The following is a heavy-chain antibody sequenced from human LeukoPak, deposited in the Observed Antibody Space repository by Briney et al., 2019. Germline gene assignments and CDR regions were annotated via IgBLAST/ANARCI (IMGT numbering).Heavy chain of an antibody. J-gene: IGHJ4*02. CDR1: GFTFSSYA. CDR2: ISGSGGST. V-gene: IGHV3-23*01. Sequence: GGSLRLSCAASGFTFSSYAMSWVRQAPGKGLEWVSAISGSGGSTYYADSVKGRFTISRDNSKNTLYLQMNSLRAEDTAVYYCAKDDGVDYYDSSGYTHLFDYWGQGTLVTVSS. D-gene: IGHD3-22*01. CDR3: AKDDGVDYYDSSGYTHLFDY.